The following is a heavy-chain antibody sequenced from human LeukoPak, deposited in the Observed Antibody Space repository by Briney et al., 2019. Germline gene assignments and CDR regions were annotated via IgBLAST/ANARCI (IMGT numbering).Heavy chain of an antibody. CDR3: ARDIAIQPIAVAPTGGY. D-gene: IGHD6-19*01. CDR1: GFTFSNYG. J-gene: IGHJ4*02. V-gene: IGHV3-30*02. CDR2: VRYDGSNE. Sequence: GGSLRLSCAASGFTFSNYGMHWVRQAPGKGLEWVAFVRYDGSNENYADSVKGRFTSSRDNSKNTLYLQMNSLRAEDTAVYYCARDIAIQPIAVAPTGGYWGQGTLVTVSS.